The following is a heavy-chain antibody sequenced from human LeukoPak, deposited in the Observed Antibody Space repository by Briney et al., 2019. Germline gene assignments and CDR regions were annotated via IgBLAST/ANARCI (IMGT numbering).Heavy chain of an antibody. D-gene: IGHD2-2*01. CDR2: IYSGGSM. J-gene: IGHJ3*01. CDR3: ARDRCSPTSCWLNAFDV. V-gene: IGHV3-53*01. Sequence: GGSLRLSCAASGFTVSSNSMSWVRQAPGKGLEWVSLIYSGGSMSYADSVRGRFTISRDTSKNTLYLHMNRLRAEHTAVYYCARDRCSPTSCWLNAFDVWGQGTMVTVSS. CDR1: GFTVSSNS.